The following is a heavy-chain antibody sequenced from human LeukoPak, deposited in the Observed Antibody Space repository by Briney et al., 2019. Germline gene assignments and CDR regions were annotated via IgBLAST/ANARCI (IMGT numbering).Heavy chain of an antibody. Sequence: SETLSLTCTVPGGSISSYYWSWIRQPPGKGLEWIGYIYYSGSTNYNPSLKSRVTISVDTSKNQFSLKLSSVTAADTAVYYCARVHSFYGSGSYYWGFDYWGQGTLVTVSS. CDR3: ARVHSFYGSGSYYWGFDY. CDR1: GGSISSYY. V-gene: IGHV4-59*01. D-gene: IGHD3-10*01. J-gene: IGHJ4*02. CDR2: IYYSGST.